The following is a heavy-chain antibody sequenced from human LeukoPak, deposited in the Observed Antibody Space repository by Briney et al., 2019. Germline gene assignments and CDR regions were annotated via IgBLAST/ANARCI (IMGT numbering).Heavy chain of an antibody. CDR1: GYTLTELS. CDR2: FDPEGGET. V-gene: IGHV1-24*01. J-gene: IGHJ6*02. D-gene: IGHD3-22*01. Sequence: ASVKVSCKVSGYTLTELSMHWVRQAPGKGLEWMGGFDPEGGETIYAQKFQGRVTMTEDTSTDTAYMELSSLRSEDTAVYYCATDSGFTYYYDSSGYYLKTYYYGMDVWGQGTTVTVSS. CDR3: ATDSGFTYYYDSSGYYLKTYYYGMDV.